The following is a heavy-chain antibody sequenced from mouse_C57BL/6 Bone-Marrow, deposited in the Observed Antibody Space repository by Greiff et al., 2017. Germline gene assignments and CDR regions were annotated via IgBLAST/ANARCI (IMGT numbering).Heavy chain of an antibody. D-gene: IGHD1-1*01. CDR3: ARSPLITTVVGYAMDY. CDR1: GYTFTSYW. V-gene: IGHV1-53*01. Sequence: QVQLQQPGTELVKPGASVKLSCKASGYTFTSYWMHWVKQRPGQGLEWIGNINPSNGGTNYNEKFKSKATLTVDKSSSTAYMQLSSLTSEDSAVYYCARSPLITTVVGYAMDYWGQGTSVTVSS. J-gene: IGHJ4*01. CDR2: INPSNGGT.